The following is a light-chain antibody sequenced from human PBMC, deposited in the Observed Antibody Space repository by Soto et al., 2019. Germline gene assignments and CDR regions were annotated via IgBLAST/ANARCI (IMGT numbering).Light chain of an antibody. CDR3: QQYNTWT. CDR1: QGINSH. V-gene: IGKV1-13*02. CDR2: DAS. J-gene: IGKJ1*01. Sequence: IQLTQSPSFLSASVVDRVAITCRASQGINSHLAWYQQKPGKAPKLLIYDASSLESGVPSRFSGSGSGTEFTLTISSLQPDDFATYYCQQYNTWTFGQGTKVDIK.